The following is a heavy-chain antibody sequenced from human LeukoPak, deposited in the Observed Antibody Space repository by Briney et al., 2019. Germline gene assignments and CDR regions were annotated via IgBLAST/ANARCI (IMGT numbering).Heavy chain of an antibody. J-gene: IGHJ5*01. CDR1: GFTFSTYA. V-gene: IGHV3-23*01. Sequence: PGGSLRLSCAASGFTFSTYAMSWVRQAPGKGLEWVSAISGSGGSTYYADSVKGRFTVSRDNSKNTLYLQMNSLRPEDTAVYHCAKDTSSYATSWSDSWGQGALVTVSS. CDR2: ISGSGGST. CDR3: AKDTSSYATSWSDS. D-gene: IGHD2-8*01.